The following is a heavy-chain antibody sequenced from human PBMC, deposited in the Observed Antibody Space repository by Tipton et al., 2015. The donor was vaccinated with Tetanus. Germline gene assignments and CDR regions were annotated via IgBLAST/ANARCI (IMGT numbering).Heavy chain of an antibody. CDR3: ARATEHDIMTGYDN. D-gene: IGHD3-9*01. J-gene: IGHJ4*02. V-gene: IGHV4-61*01. CDR2: VYYTGST. CDR1: GGSVRSGSYY. Sequence: TLSLTCTVSGGSVRSGSYYWSWIRQPPGKGLEWIGYVYYTGSTNHNPSLKSRVTISMDRSKNQISLRLTSVTAADTAVYYCARATEHDIMTGYDNWGPGTQVTVSS.